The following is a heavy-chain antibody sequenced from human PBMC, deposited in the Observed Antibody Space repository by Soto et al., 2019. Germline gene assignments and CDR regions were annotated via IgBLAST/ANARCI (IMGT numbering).Heavy chain of an antibody. CDR2: ITPGNGKT. J-gene: IGHJ4*02. CDR3: AKDLADY. CDR1: GYSFTNYA. Sequence: ASVKVSCQAFGYSFTNYAIHWVRQAPGQRLEWMGWITPGNGKTKYSENFQGRVTTTRDTSATTVYMELSSLRSDDTAVYYCAKDLADYWGQGTLVTVSS. V-gene: IGHV1-3*01.